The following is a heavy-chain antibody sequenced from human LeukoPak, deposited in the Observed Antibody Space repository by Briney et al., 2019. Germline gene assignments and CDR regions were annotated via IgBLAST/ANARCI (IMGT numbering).Heavy chain of an antibody. J-gene: IGHJ4*02. V-gene: IGHV4-4*02. D-gene: IGHD3-10*01. CDR3: ARGEEHGSGTVHFDY. CDR2: NYHSGST. CDR1: GGSISSNNW. Sequence: SETLSLTCGVSGGSISSNNWWSWVRQSPGRGLEWNGENYHSGSTNYNPSLKSRVTMSVDISQNQFSLKLSSVTAADTAVYYCARGEEHGSGTVHFDYWGQGTLVTVSS.